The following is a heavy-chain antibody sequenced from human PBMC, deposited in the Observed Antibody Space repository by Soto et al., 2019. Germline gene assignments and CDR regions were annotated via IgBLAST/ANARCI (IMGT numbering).Heavy chain of an antibody. D-gene: IGHD3-3*01. CDR2: IIPIFGTA. CDR1: GGTFSSYA. Sequence: QVQLVQSGAEVKKPGSSVKVSCKASGGTFSSYAISWVRQAPGQGLEWVGGIIPIFGTANYAQKFQGRVTIIADESTSTAYMELSSLRSDDTAVYYCGREVSIFGVVYYYYGMDVWGQGTTVTVS. J-gene: IGHJ6*02. CDR3: GREVSIFGVVYYYYGMDV. V-gene: IGHV1-69*01.